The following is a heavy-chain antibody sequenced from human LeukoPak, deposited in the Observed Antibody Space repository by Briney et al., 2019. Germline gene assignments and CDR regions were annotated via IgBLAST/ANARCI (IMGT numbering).Heavy chain of an antibody. CDR3: ARIAFSTIVDY. CDR2: IYYSGST. Sequence: SETLSLTCTVSGGSISSYYWSWIRQPPGKGLEWIGYIYYSGSTNYNPSLKSRVTISVDTSKNQFSLKLSSVTAADTAVYYCARIAFSTIVDYWGQGTLVTVSS. D-gene: IGHD2-15*01. V-gene: IGHV4-59*01. CDR1: GGSISSYY. J-gene: IGHJ4*02.